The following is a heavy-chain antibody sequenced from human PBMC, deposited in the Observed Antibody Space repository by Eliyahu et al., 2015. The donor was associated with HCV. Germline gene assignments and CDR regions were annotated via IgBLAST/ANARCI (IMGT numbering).Heavy chain of an antibody. CDR1: GGTFSSYA. V-gene: IGHV1-69*04. J-gene: IGHJ3*02. D-gene: IGHD3-9*01. Sequence: QVQLVQSGAEVKKPGSSVKVSCKASGGTFSSYAISWVRQAPGQGLEWMGRIIPILGIANYAQKFQGRVTITADKSTSTAYMELSSLRSEDTAVYYCAAPDRIRYYDILTDPHRDDAFDIWGQGTMVTVSS. CDR3: AAPDRIRYYDILTDPHRDDAFDI. CDR2: IIPILGIA.